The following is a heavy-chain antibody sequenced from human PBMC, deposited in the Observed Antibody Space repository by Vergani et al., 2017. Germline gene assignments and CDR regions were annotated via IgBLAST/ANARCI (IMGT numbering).Heavy chain of an antibody. J-gene: IGHJ6*02. CDR1: GYTFTGYY. Sequence: QVQLVQSGAEVKKPGASVKVSCKASGYTFTGYYMHWVRQAPGQGLEWMGWINPNSGGTNYAQKFQGWVTMTRGTAISTAYMELSRLGSDDTAVYYCARGAVPAAPRSYYYGMDVWGRGTTGTVSS. D-gene: IGHD2-2*01. V-gene: IGHV1-2*04. CDR3: ARGAVPAAPRSYYYGMDV. CDR2: INPNSGGT.